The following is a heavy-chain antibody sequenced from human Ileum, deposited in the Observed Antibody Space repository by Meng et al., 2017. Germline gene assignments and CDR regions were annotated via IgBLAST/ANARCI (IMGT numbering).Heavy chain of an antibody. J-gene: IGHJ6*02. CDR3: VRDCDVDCFFLLDV. V-gene: IGHV3-11*01. CDR2: ISSSGSTL. D-gene: IGHD2-21*02. Sequence: GESLKISCAASGFTFSDYYMSWIRQAPGKGLELVSYISSSGSTLYYADSVKGRFTISRDNPKHSLYLQMDSLGAEDTCVYYCVRDCDVDCFFLLDVWGHGTPVTVSS. CDR1: GFTFSDYY.